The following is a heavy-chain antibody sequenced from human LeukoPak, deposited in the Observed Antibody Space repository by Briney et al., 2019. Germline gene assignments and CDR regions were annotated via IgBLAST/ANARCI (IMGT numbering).Heavy chain of an antibody. Sequence: GGSLRLSCAASGFTFSSYGMHWVRQAPGKGLEWVAVISYDGSNKYYADSVKGRFTISRDNSKNTLYLQMNSLRAEDTAVYYCARQYYGSGSYYGHFDYWGQGTLVTVSS. J-gene: IGHJ4*02. D-gene: IGHD3-10*01. CDR3: ARQYYGSGSYYGHFDY. CDR1: GFTFSSYG. CDR2: ISYDGSNK. V-gene: IGHV3-30*03.